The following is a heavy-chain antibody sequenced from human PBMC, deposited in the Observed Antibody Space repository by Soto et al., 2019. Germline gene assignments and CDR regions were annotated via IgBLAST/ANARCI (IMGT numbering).Heavy chain of an antibody. CDR1: GFTFTSYA. D-gene: IGHD3-9*01. J-gene: IGHJ4*02. Sequence: EVQLLESGGDLVQPGGSLRLSCAASGFTFTSYAMSWIRQAPGKGLEWVSAITGGGDNTYYADSVKGRFTISRDNSKNTLYLPMNSLRAEETAFYYCTQDGGSRDWLTVNWGQGTLVTVSS. CDR2: ITGGGDNT. V-gene: IGHV3-23*01. CDR3: TQDGGSRDWLTVN.